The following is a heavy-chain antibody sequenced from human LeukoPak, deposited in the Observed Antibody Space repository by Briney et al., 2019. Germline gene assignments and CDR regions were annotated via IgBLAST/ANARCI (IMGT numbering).Heavy chain of an antibody. Sequence: ASVKVSCKASGYTFTSYGISWMRQAPGQGLEWMGWISAYNGNTNYAQRLRGRVTMTTDTSTSTAYMELRSLRSDDTAVYYCAREIYSSGWYPTVSYFDYWGQGTLVTVSS. CDR1: GYTFTSYG. CDR2: ISAYNGNT. V-gene: IGHV1-18*01. J-gene: IGHJ4*02. D-gene: IGHD6-19*01. CDR3: AREIYSSGWYPTVSYFDY.